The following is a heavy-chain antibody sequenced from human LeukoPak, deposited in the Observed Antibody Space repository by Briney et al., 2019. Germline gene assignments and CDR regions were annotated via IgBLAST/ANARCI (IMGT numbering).Heavy chain of an antibody. Sequence: SETLSLTCAVYGGSFSGYYWSWIRQPPGKGLEWIGEINHSGSTNYNPSLKSRVTISVDTSKNQFSLKLSSVTAADTAVYYCARCGSSSGGVDYWGQGTLVTVSS. CDR3: ARCGSSSGGVDY. V-gene: IGHV4-34*01. CDR1: GGSFSGYY. CDR2: INHSGST. J-gene: IGHJ4*02. D-gene: IGHD6-6*01.